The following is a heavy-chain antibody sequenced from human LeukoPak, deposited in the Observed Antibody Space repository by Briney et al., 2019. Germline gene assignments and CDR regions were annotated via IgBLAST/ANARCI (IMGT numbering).Heavy chain of an antibody. Sequence: PSETLSLTCTVSGGSISTYYWNWIRQPPGKGLEWIGYIYYSGSTNYNPSLTGRVTISVDTSKNQFSLKLSSVTAADTAVYYCAREYNYYDSSGWDAFEIWGQGTMVIVSS. CDR3: AREYNYYDSSGWDAFEI. D-gene: IGHD3-22*01. V-gene: IGHV4-59*01. CDR1: GGSISTYY. CDR2: IYYSGST. J-gene: IGHJ3*02.